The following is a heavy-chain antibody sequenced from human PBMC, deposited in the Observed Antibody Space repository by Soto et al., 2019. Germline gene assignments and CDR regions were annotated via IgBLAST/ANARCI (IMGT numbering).Heavy chain of an antibody. CDR1: GSSLSTSGVG. CDR2: IYWDHDK. J-gene: IGHJ4*02. D-gene: IGHD7-27*01. Sequence: SAPTLVSPTQTPTLTCTFSGSSLSTSGVGVGWIRQPPGKALECLALIYWDHDKRYSPSLKSRLTITMDTSKNQVVLTMTNMDPVDTGTYYCAHRLQHGYSSNGGTYHYWGQ. V-gene: IGHV2-5*02. CDR3: AHRLQHGYSSNGGTYHY.